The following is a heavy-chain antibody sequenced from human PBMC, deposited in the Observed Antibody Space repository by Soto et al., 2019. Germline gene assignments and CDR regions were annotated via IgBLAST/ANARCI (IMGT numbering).Heavy chain of an antibody. CDR3: ARRRYCGVDCYNKFYYGMDV. CDR1: GSTFSSYT. J-gene: IGHJ6*02. D-gene: IGHD2-21*02. V-gene: IGHV1-69*02. CDR2: IIPVLGVT. Sequence: QVQLVQSGAEVRKPGSSVEVSCMASGSTFSSYTVNWVRQAPGQGLEWIGRIIPVLGVTHYARRFQGRVTITADRAGXTXYXXLTSLTSEDTAVYYCARRRYCGVDCYNKFYYGMDVWGQGTTVTVSS.